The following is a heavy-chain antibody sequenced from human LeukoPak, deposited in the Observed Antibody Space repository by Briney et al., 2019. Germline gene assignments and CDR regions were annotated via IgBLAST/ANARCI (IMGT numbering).Heavy chain of an antibody. J-gene: IGHJ3*02. CDR1: GFTFSTYW. V-gene: IGHV3-74*01. D-gene: IGHD4-23*01. Sequence: GGSLRLSCAASGFTFSTYWMHWVRQAPGKGLVWVSRMNSDGSNINYADSVKGRFTISRDNTKNTLYLQMNSPRAEDTAVYYCARERDYGGNRTYAFDIWGQGTMVTVSS. CDR2: MNSDGSNI. CDR3: ARERDYGGNRTYAFDI.